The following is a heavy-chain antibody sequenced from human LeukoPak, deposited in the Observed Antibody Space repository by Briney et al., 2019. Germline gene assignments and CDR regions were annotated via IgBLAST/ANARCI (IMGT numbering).Heavy chain of an antibody. CDR2: IYHGGST. Sequence: PSETLSLTCTVSGYSISSGYYWGWIRQSPGKGLEWIGSIYHGGSTYYNPSLRSRVIVSVDTSKNHFSLKMSSVTAADTAVYYCARDLASCAGDCYSDGFDYWGQGALVTVSS. J-gene: IGHJ4*02. CDR1: GYSISSGYY. D-gene: IGHD2-21*02. V-gene: IGHV4-38-2*02. CDR3: ARDLASCAGDCYSDGFDY.